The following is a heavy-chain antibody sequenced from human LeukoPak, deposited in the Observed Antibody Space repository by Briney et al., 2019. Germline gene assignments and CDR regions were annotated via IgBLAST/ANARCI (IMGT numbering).Heavy chain of an antibody. J-gene: IGHJ4*02. D-gene: IGHD2-2*01. CDR1: GGSFSGYY. CDR2: INHSGST. V-gene: IGHV4-34*01. Sequence: PSETLSLTCAVYGGSFSGYYWSWIRQPPGKGLEWIGEINHSGSTNYNPSLKSRVTISVDTSKNQFSLKLSSVTAADTAVYYCVGYCSSTSCPAPFVDYWGQGTLVTVSS. CDR3: VGYCSSTSCPAPFVDY.